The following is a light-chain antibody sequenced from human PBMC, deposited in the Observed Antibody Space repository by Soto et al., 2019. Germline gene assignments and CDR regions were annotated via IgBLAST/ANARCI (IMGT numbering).Light chain of an antibody. Sequence: EVVMTQSPVTLSVSPGESATLSCRASQGVRNNLAWYQQRPGQAPRLLIYGASTRAAGIPARFSGSGSETEFTLTIRSLQSEDFAVYYCHHSGTFGQGTKVDIK. CDR1: QGVRNN. CDR2: GAS. V-gene: IGKV3-15*01. J-gene: IGKJ1*01. CDR3: HHSGT.